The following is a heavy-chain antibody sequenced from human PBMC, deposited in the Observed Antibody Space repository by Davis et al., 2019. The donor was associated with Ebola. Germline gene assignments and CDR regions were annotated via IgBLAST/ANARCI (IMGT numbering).Heavy chain of an antibody. CDR1: GFTFGDYA. CDR3: ARDSDYGYYHGMDV. J-gene: IGHJ6*02. CDR2: ISSSSSYI. V-gene: IGHV3-21*01. Sequence: GGSLRLSCTTSGFTFGDYAMTWVRQAPGKGLEWVSSISSSSSYIYYADSVKGRFTISRDNAKNSLYLQMNSLRAEDTAVYYCARDSDYGYYHGMDVWGQGTMVTVSS. D-gene: IGHD4-17*01.